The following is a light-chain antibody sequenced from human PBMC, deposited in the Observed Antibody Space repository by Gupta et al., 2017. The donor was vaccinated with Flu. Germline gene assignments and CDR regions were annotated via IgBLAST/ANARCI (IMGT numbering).Light chain of an antibody. CDR3: QLADNSSTEM. J-gene: IGLJ1*01. Sequence: SYELTQPPSVSVSPGQTAKITCSGDALPKQYACWYQQKPGQAPVLVMYKDSARPSGIPERFSGSGSGNTATLTISGVQAEDEADYFCQLADNSSTEMFGGGTKFTVL. CDR2: KDS. V-gene: IGLV3-25*03. CDR1: ALPKQY.